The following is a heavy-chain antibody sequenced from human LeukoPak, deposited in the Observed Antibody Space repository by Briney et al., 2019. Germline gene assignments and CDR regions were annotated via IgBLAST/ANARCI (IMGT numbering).Heavy chain of an antibody. CDR1: GGTFSSYA. J-gene: IGHJ4*02. D-gene: IGHD6-19*01. Sequence: SVKVSCKASGGTFSSYAISWVRQAPGQGLEWMGRIIPIFGTANYAQKFQGRVTITTDESTSTAYMELSSLRSEDTAVYYCARALGLAVAGHFDYWGQGTLATVSS. V-gene: IGHV1-69*05. CDR3: ARALGLAVAGHFDY. CDR2: IIPIFGTA.